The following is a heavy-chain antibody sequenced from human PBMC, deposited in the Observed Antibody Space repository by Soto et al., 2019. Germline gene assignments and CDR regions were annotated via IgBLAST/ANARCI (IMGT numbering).Heavy chain of an antibody. Sequence: SETLSLTCAVYGGSFSGYYWSWIRQPPGKGLEWIGEINHSGSTNYNPSLKSRVTISVDTSKNQFSLKLSSVTAADTAVYYCARGVIYYMDVWGKGTTVTVSS. J-gene: IGHJ6*03. V-gene: IGHV4-34*01. CDR2: INHSGST. CDR1: GGSFSGYY. CDR3: ARGVIYYMDV. D-gene: IGHD2-21*01.